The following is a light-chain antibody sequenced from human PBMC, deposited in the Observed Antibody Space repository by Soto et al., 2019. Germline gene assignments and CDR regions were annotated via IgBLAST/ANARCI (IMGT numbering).Light chain of an antibody. CDR2: AAS. J-gene: IGKJ4*01. CDR3: QQSYGTHLT. V-gene: IGKV1-39*01. Sequence: DMEMTQSPSSLSAFVGDRVTITCRASQSISNYLNWYQHKPGKVPKLLIYAASSLQSEVPTRFSGSGSGTDFTLTINSLQPEDFATYYCQQSYGTHLTFGGGTKIEIK. CDR1: QSISNY.